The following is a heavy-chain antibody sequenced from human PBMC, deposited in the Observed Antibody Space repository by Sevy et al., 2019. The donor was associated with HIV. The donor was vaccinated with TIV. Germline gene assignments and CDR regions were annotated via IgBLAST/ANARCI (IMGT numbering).Heavy chain of an antibody. CDR1: GFTFDDYA. Sequence: GGSLRLSCAASGFTFDDYAMHWVRQAPGKGLEWVSGISWNSGSIGYADSVKGRFTISRDNAKNSLYLQMNSLRAEDTALDYCAKTVKIWNVAFDILGQGTMVTVSS. CDR2: ISWNSGSI. CDR3: AKTVKIWNVAFDI. D-gene: IGHD1-1*01. J-gene: IGHJ3*02. V-gene: IGHV3-9*01.